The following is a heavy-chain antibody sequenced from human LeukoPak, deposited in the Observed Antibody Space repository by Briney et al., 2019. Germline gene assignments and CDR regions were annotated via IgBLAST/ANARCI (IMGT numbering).Heavy chain of an antibody. CDR1: GFIFSYYS. D-gene: IGHD3-10*01. CDR3: ARSEFEAFDM. Sequence: TGGSLRLSCAASGFIFSYYSMNWVRQAPGKGLEWVSSINSNSNYMSYADSVKGRFTISRDNAKNSLYLQMTSLRAEDTAVYYCARSEFEAFDMWGQGTMVTVSS. J-gene: IGHJ3*02. V-gene: IGHV3-21*01. CDR2: INSNSNYM.